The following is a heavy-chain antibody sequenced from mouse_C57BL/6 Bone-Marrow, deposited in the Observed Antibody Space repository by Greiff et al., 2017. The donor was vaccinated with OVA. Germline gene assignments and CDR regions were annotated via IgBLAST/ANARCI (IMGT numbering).Heavy chain of an antibody. Sequence: VQLQQSGAELVRPGTSVKMSCKASGYTFTNYWIGWAKQRPGHGLEWIGDIYPGGGYPNYNEKFKGKATLTADKSSSTTYMQFSSLTSENSAIYYCARRRGWLSMDYWGQGTSVTVSS. V-gene: IGHV1-63*01. D-gene: IGHD1-1*02. CDR3: ARRRGWLSMDY. CDR1: GYTFTNYW. CDR2: IYPGGGYP. J-gene: IGHJ4*01.